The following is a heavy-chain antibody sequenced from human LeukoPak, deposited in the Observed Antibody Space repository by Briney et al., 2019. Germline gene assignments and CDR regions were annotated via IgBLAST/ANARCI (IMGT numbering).Heavy chain of an antibody. Sequence: GGSLRLSCAASGFTFDDYAMHWVRQAPGKGLEWVSLISGDGGSTYYTDSMKGRFTISRDNSKDSLYLQMNSLRTEDTALYYCARPVAGSFDYWGQGTLVTVSS. CDR3: ARPVAGSFDY. D-gene: IGHD6-19*01. CDR2: ISGDGGST. CDR1: GFTFDDYA. V-gene: IGHV3-43*02. J-gene: IGHJ4*02.